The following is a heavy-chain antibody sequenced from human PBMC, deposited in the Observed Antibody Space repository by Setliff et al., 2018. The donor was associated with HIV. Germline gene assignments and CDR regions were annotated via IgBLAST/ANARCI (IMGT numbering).Heavy chain of an antibody. CDR2: TYYSGST. CDR3: TRGLGVRRLPLGF. CDR1: GYSISSGHY. Sequence: SETLSLTCAVSGYSISSGHYWGWIRQPPVKGLEWIGYTYYSGSTNYNPSLKSRVTISVDTSKNQFSLKLSSVTAADTAVYYCTRGLGVRRLPLGFWGQGILVTVSS. D-gene: IGHD2-15*01. J-gene: IGHJ4*02. V-gene: IGHV4-38-2*01.